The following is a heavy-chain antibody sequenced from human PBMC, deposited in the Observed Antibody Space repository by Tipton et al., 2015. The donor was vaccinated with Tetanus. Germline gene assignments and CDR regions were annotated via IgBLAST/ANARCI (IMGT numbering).Heavy chain of an antibody. CDR2: IYNSGST. V-gene: IGHV4-31*03. CDR1: GGSISSGGYY. CDR3: ARDQARGSRGWNYFDY. J-gene: IGHJ4*02. Sequence: TLSLTCTVSGGSISSGGYYWSWIRQHPGKGLGWIGEIYNSGSTYYNPSLKSRVTILVDTTKNQFSLKLKSVTDADTAVYCCARDQARGSRGWNYFDYWGQGSLVTVSS. D-gene: IGHD1-26*01.